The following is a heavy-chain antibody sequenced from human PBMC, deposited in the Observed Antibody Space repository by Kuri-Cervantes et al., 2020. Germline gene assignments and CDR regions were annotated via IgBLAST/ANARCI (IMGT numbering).Heavy chain of an antibody. D-gene: IGHD5-18*01. J-gene: IGHJ4*02. CDR2: IYHSGST. V-gene: IGHV4-39*07. CDR3: ARVLQPSYGTFDY. Sequence: GSLRLSCTVSGGSISRSNYYWGWIRQPPGKGLEWIGSIYHSGSTYYNPSLKSRVTISVDTSKNQFSLKLSSVTAADTAVYYCARVLQPSYGTFDYWGQGTLVTVSS. CDR1: GGSISRSNYY.